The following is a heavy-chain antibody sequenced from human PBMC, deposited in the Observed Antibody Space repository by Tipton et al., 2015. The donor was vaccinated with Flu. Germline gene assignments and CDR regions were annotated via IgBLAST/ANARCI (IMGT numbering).Heavy chain of an antibody. CDR3: ARDISYGYPYHYDYGMDV. J-gene: IGHJ6*02. D-gene: IGHD5-18*01. V-gene: IGHV3-33*01. Sequence: SLRLSCAASGFIFSSYGMHWVRQAPGKGLEWVAVIWYDGSNEYYADSVKGRFTISRDNSKSTLYLQIDSLRTEDTAVYYCARDISYGYPYHYDYGMDVWGQGTTVTVSS. CDR2: IWYDGSNE. CDR1: GFIFSSYG.